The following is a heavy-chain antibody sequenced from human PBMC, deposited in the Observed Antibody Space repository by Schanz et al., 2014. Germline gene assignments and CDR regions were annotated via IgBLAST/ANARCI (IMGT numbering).Heavy chain of an antibody. CDR2: IIPILDIT. Sequence: QVQLVQSGAEVKKPGSSVTVSCKASGGTFSSFAIFWVRQAPGQGLEWMGTIIPILDITNYAQKFQGRVTITADKSTSTAYMELSNLRSEDTAVYYCARAGQDYSDSSGYATYYLGNWGQGTLVTVSS. D-gene: IGHD3-22*01. CDR1: GGTFSSFA. J-gene: IGHJ4*02. V-gene: IGHV1-69*04. CDR3: ARAGQDYSDSSGYATYYLGN.